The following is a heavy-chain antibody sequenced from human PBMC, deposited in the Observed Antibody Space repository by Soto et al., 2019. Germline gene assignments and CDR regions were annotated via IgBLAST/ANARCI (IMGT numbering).Heavy chain of an antibody. Sequence: ASVKVSCKASGYTFTGYYMHWVRQAPGQGLEWMGWINPNSGGTNYAQKFQGWVTMTRDTSISTAYMELSRLRSDDTAVSSCEGGGGSYYDFWSGYYTAFDIWGQGTMVTVSS. J-gene: IGHJ3*02. D-gene: IGHD3-3*01. CDR3: EGGGGSYYDFWSGYYTAFDI. CDR2: INPNSGGT. V-gene: IGHV1-2*04. CDR1: GYTFTGYY.